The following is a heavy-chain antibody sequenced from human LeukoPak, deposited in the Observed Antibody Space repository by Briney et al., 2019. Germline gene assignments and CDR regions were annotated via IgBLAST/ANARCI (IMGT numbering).Heavy chain of an antibody. D-gene: IGHD3-10*01. CDR1: GGSFSGYY. V-gene: IGHV4-34*01. CDR2: INHSGST. CDR3: AREWGHYYGSGSYNYGAFDI. Sequence: TSETLSLTCAVYGGSFSGYYWSWIHQPPGKGLECIGEINHSGSTNYNPSLKSRVTISVDTSKNQFSLKLSSVTAADTAVYYCAREWGHYYGSGSYNYGAFDIWGQGTMVTVSS. J-gene: IGHJ3*02.